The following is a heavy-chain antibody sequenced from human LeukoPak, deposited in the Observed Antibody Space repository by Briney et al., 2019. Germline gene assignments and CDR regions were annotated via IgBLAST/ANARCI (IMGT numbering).Heavy chain of an antibody. CDR2: ISSSGSTI. Sequence: GGSLRLSCAASGFTFSSYWMSWIRQAPGKGLEWVSYISSSGSTIYYADSVKGRFTISRDNAKNSLYLQMNSLRAEDTAVYYCAREGHYYGSGSSLYYFDYWGQGTPVTVSS. J-gene: IGHJ4*02. V-gene: IGHV3-11*04. CDR3: AREGHYYGSGSSLYYFDY. D-gene: IGHD3-10*01. CDR1: GFTFSSYW.